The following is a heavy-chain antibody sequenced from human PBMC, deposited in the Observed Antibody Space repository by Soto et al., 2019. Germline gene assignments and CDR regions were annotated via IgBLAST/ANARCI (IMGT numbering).Heavy chain of an antibody. Sequence: PSETLSLTCAVSGDSISSGGYSWTWIRQPPGKGLEWIGHIYQSGSTLYNPSLKSRVTISVDTSKNQFSLKLNSVTAADTAVYYCAIIAVAGIYYYGVDVWGQGTTVTVSS. CDR1: GDSISSGGYS. CDR2: IYQSGST. CDR3: AIIAVAGIYYYGVDV. V-gene: IGHV4-30-2*03. J-gene: IGHJ6*02. D-gene: IGHD6-19*01.